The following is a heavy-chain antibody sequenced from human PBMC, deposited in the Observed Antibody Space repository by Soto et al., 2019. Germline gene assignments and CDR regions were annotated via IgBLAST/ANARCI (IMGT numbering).Heavy chain of an antibody. D-gene: IGHD6-13*01. Sequence: GASVKVSCKASGYTFTSYYMHWVRQAPGQGLEWMGIINPSGGSTSYAQKFQGRVTMTRDTSTSTVYMELSSLRSEDTAVYYCARAQEYPGIAAVNFDYWGQGTLVTVSS. CDR2: INPSGGST. V-gene: IGHV1-46*01. CDR3: ARAQEYPGIAAVNFDY. CDR1: GYTFTSYY. J-gene: IGHJ4*02.